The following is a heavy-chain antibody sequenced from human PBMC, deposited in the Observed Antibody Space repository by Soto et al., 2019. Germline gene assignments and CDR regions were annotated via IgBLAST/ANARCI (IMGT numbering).Heavy chain of an antibody. Sequence: EASVKVSCKASGGTFSSYAISWVRQAPGQGLEWMGGIIPIFGTANYAQKFQGRVTITADESTSTAYMELSSLRSEDTAVYYCARVAYSSSWTSYYYYYGMDVWGQGTTVTVSS. J-gene: IGHJ6*02. D-gene: IGHD6-13*01. V-gene: IGHV1-69*13. CDR2: IIPIFGTA. CDR3: ARVAYSSSWTSYYYYYGMDV. CDR1: GGTFSSYA.